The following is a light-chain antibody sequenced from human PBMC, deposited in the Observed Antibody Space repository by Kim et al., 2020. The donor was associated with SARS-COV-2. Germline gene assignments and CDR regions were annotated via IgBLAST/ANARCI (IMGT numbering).Light chain of an antibody. V-gene: IGKV3-20*01. CDR1: QSVSSSY. J-gene: IGKJ2*01. CDR2: GAS. Sequence: LSPGERATLSCRASQSVSSSYLAWYQQKPGQAPRLLIYGASSRSTGIPDRFSGSGSGTDFTLTISRLEPEDFAVYYCQQYGSSLYTFGQGTKLEI. CDR3: QQYGSSLYT.